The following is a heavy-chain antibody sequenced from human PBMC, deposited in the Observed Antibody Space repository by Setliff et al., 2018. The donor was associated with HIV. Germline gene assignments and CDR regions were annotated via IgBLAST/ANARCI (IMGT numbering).Heavy chain of an antibody. CDR3: ARLSSAAMWGGGAFDI. V-gene: IGHV1-3*01. D-gene: IGHD2-2*01. CDR2: INAGNGNT. Sequence: ASVKVSCKASGCSFRSYTIHWVRQAPGHRLEWMGWINAGNGNTKYSQKFRGRVTFTRDTSASTAYMELSGLGFEDTAVYYCARLSSAAMWGGGAFDIWGQGTMVTVSS. J-gene: IGHJ3*02. CDR1: GCSFRSYT.